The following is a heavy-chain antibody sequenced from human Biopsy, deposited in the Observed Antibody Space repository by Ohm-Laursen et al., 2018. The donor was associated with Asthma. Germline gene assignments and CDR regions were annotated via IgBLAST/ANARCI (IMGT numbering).Heavy chain of an antibody. CDR2: IYSGGTS. CDR1: GFAVSRDH. CDR3: GRGDSSNWSHYYFDY. J-gene: IGHJ4*02. Sequence: SLRLSCTASGFAVSRDHMFWVRQAPGKGLEWVSVIYSGGTSHTADSVRGRFTISRDYSKNTLYLQMHSLRAEDTAVYYYGRGDSSNWSHYYFDYWGQGTLVTVSS. D-gene: IGHD3-22*01. V-gene: IGHV3-53*01.